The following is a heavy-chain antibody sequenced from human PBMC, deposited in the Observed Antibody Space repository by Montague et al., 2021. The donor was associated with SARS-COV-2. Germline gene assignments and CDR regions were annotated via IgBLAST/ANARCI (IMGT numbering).Heavy chain of an antibody. CDR2: IYHSGNT. Sequence: SETLSLTCTVSGGPISGYYWSWIRQPPGKGLEWIGYIYHSGNTKYNPSLKNRVSISADTSKNQFSLRLSSVTAADTAVYYCAREYRIELWQTNWYFGLWGRGTLVTVSS. CDR1: GGPISGYY. CDR3: AREYRIELWQTNWYFGL. J-gene: IGHJ2*01. V-gene: IGHV4-59*01. D-gene: IGHD5-18*01.